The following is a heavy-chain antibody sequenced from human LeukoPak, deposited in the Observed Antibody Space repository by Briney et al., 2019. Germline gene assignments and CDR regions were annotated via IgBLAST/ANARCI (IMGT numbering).Heavy chain of an antibody. Sequence: PSETLSLTCAVSGVSITNGYWWYWVRQIPGKGLEWIGEIYHNGRTKYNPSLKSRVSIFVDKSKNQFSLNLNSVTAADTAVYYCAKVTYHAGAAAVVLKLVKRTSYFDNWGQGILVTVSS. V-gene: IGHV4-4*02. CDR2: IYHNGRT. D-gene: IGHD2-2*01. CDR1: GVSITNGYW. J-gene: IGHJ4*02. CDR3: AKVTYHAGAAAVVLKLVKRTSYFDN.